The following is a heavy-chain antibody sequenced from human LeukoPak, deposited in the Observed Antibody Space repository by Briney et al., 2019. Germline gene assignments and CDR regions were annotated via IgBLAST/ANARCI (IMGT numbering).Heavy chain of an antibody. D-gene: IGHD4-17*01. CDR3: ARDYADYVGYFFFDY. V-gene: IGHV3-23*01. CDR1: GFTFSSYTFSTYA. J-gene: IGHJ4*02. Sequence: GGSLRLSCAASGFTFSSYTFSTYAMSWVRQAPGKGLEWVSAVSGSGVSTYYADSAKGRFTISRDNSQNTLYLQMNSLRAEDTAVYYCARDYADYVGYFFFDYWGQGTLVTVSS. CDR2: VSGSGVST.